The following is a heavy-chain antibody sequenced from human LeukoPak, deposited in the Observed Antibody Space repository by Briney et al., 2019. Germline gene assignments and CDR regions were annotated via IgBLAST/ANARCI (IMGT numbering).Heavy chain of an antibody. CDR3: ARYSGSYYNRDYYYYMDV. Sequence: RPGGSLHLSCAASGFTFDDYGMSWVRQAPGKGLEWVSGINWNGGSTGYADSVKGRFTISRDNAKNSLYLQMNSLRAEDTALYYCARYSGSYYNRDYYYYMDVWGKGTTVTVSS. V-gene: IGHV3-20*04. CDR1: GFTFDDYG. J-gene: IGHJ6*03. CDR2: INWNGGST. D-gene: IGHD1-26*01.